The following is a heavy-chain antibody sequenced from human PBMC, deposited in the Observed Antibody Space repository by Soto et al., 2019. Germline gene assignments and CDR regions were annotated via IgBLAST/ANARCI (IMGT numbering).Heavy chain of an antibody. Sequence: ASVKVSCKASGYTFTSYYMHWVRQAPGQGLEWMGIINPSGGSTSYAQKFQGRVTMTRDTSTSTVYMELSSLRSEDTAVYYCARDRRYCTNGVCYRPDAFDSWGQGTMVTVSS. CDR1: GYTFTSYY. V-gene: IGHV1-46*03. CDR2: INPSGGST. CDR3: ARDRRYCTNGVCYRPDAFDS. J-gene: IGHJ3*02. D-gene: IGHD2-8*01.